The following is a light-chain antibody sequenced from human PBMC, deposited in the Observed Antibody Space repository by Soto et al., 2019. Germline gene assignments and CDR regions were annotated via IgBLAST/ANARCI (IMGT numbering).Light chain of an antibody. CDR1: SSDVGGYNF. V-gene: IGLV2-8*01. CDR3: SSYAGSKNVV. J-gene: IGLJ2*01. CDR2: EVN. Sequence: QAVVTQPPSASGSPGQSVTISCTGTSSDVGGYNFVSWYQQHPGKAPKLMIFEVNKRPSGVPDRFSGSKSGNTASLTVSGLQAEDEADYYCSSYAGSKNVVFGGGTKLTVL.